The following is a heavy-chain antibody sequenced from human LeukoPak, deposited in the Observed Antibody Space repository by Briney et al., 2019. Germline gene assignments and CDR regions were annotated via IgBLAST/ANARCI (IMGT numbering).Heavy chain of an antibody. Sequence: GGSLRLSCAASGFTFSSYWMHWVRQAPGKGLVWVSRINSDGSTADYADSVKGRFTISRDNAKNTLYLQMNSLGAEDTAVYYCTRIVGSFGYWGQDTLVTVSS. J-gene: IGHJ4*02. V-gene: IGHV3-74*01. CDR1: GFTFSSYW. CDR2: INSDGSTA. D-gene: IGHD1-26*01. CDR3: TRIVGSFGY.